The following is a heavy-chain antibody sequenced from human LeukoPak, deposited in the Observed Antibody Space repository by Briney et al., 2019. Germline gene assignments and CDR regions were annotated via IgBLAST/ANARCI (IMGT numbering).Heavy chain of an antibody. CDR2: ISGSGGST. Sequence: PGGSLRLSCAASGFTFSSYAMSWVRQAPGKGLEWVSAISGSGGSTYYADSVKGRFTISRDNSKNTLYLQMNSLRAEDTAVYYCAKDRGRIVLMVYAKYYFDYWGQGTLVTVSS. J-gene: IGHJ4*02. V-gene: IGHV3-23*01. CDR1: GFTFSSYA. CDR3: AKDRGRIVLMVYAKYYFDY. D-gene: IGHD2-8*01.